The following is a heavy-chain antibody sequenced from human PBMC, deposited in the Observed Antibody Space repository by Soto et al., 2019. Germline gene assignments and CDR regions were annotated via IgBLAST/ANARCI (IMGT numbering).Heavy chain of an antibody. Sequence: SETLSVTSTVAGGSISSYYWSWIRQKPGKGLEWIGYMYNTGSTVYNPPFKSRVTISVDTSKNQFSLKLNSVTAADTAVYYCARDLWGYCGTDCYPLDVWGQGTTVTVSS. CDR1: GGSISSYY. V-gene: IGHV4-59*01. CDR3: ARDLWGYCGTDCYPLDV. D-gene: IGHD2-21*02. CDR2: MYNTGST. J-gene: IGHJ6*02.